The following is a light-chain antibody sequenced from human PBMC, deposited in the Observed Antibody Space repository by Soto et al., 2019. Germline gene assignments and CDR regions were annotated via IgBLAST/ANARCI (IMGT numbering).Light chain of an antibody. CDR1: QNVDNGY. Sequence: DIVLTQSPGTLSLSPGETATLSCRASQNVDNGYVAWYQQRPGQAPRLLIHGASTRATGIPDRFGGSGSGTDFALTVSRLEPEDFAVYYCQQYGSSPYTFGQGTKLEIK. V-gene: IGKV3-20*01. CDR2: GAS. J-gene: IGKJ2*01. CDR3: QQYGSSPYT.